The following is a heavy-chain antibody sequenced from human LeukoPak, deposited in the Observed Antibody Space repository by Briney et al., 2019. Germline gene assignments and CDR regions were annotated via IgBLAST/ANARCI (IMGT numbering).Heavy chain of an antibody. J-gene: IGHJ4*02. V-gene: IGHV1-69*02. CDR2: IIPILGIA. D-gene: IGHD3-22*01. CDR1: GGTFSSYT. CDR3: AKGGSNYYPYYFDY. Sequence: SVKVSCKASGGTFSSYTISWVRQAPGQGLEWMGRIIPILGIANYAQKFQGRVTITADKSTSTAYMELSSLRSEDTAVYYCAKGGSNYYPYYFDYWGQGTLVTVSS.